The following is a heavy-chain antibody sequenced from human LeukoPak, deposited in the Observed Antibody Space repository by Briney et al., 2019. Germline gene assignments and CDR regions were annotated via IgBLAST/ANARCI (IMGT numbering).Heavy chain of an antibody. CDR2: ISSSSSYI. CDR3: ARGPDGYNDY. D-gene: IGHD5-24*01. Sequence: GGSPRLSCAASGFTFSSYSMNWVRQAPGKGLEWVSSISSSSSYIYYADSVKGRFTISRDNAKNSLYLQMNSLRAEDTAVYYCARGPDGYNDYWGQGTLVTVSS. V-gene: IGHV3-21*01. CDR1: GFTFSSYS. J-gene: IGHJ4*02.